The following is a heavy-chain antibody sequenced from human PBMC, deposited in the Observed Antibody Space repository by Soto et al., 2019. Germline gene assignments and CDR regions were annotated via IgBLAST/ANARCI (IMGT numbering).Heavy chain of an antibody. CDR1: GGSISSGGYY. CDR2: IYYSGST. J-gene: IGHJ6*03. V-gene: IGHV4-31*03. Sequence: PSETLSLTCTVSGGSISSGGYYWSWIRQHPGKGLEWIGYIYYSGSTYYNPSLKSRVTISVDTSKNQFSLKLSSVTAADTAVYYCARNGVGGDLPFLYFGDYYYMDVWGKGTTVTVSS. CDR3: ARNGVGGDLPFLYFGDYYYMDV. D-gene: IGHD2-21*02.